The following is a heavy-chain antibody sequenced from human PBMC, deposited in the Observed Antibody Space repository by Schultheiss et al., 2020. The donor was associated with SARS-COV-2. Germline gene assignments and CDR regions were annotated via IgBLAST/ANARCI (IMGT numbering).Heavy chain of an antibody. D-gene: IGHD3-3*01. CDR3: ARVRRDYDFWSSSYFYGMDV. CDR1: GYTFTGYY. V-gene: IGHV1-2*04. Sequence: ASVKVSCKASGYTFTGYYMHWVRQAPGQGLEWMGWINPNSGGTNYAQKFQGWVTMTRDTSISTAYMELSRLRSDDTAVYYCARVRRDYDFWSSSYFYGMDVWGQGTTVTVSS. J-gene: IGHJ6*02. CDR2: INPNSGGT.